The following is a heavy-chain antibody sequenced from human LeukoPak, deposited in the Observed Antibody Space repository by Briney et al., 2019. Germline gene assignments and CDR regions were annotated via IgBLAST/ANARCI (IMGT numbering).Heavy chain of an antibody. CDR3: ARVRYRLAETYIDY. D-gene: IGHD3-16*01. CDR1: GYSFTDKY. CDR2: INPKSGGT. V-gene: IGHV1-2*02. J-gene: IGHJ4*02. Sequence: ASVKVSCKASGYSFTDKYMHWVRQAPGQGPEWMGRINPKSGGTNYAQKFQGRVTMTRDTSISTAYMELSRLRSDDTAVYYCARVRYRLAETYIDYWGQGTLVTVSS.